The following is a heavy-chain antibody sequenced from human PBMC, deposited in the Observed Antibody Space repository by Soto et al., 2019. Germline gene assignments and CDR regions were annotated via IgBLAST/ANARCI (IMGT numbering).Heavy chain of an antibody. CDR3: ARPDYGSGSYPDY. V-gene: IGHV3-30-3*01. D-gene: IGHD3-10*01. J-gene: IGHJ4*02. CDR2: ISYDGSNK. CDR1: GFTFSSYA. Sequence: QVQLVESGGGVVQPGRSLRLSCTASGFTFSSYAMRWVRQAPGKELEWVAVISYDGSNKYYADSVKGRFTISRDNSKNTLFLQMNSLRAEDTAVYYCARPDYGSGSYPDYWGQGTLVTVSS.